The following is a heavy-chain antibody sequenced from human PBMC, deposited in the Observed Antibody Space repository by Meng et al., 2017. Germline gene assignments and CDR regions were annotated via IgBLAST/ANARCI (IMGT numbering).Heavy chain of an antibody. J-gene: IGHJ4*02. CDR3: ATGAAAADH. V-gene: IGHV3-15*04. D-gene: IGHD6-13*01. CDR2: IERKSDGGTI. Sequence: VGVSGGGVVKAGGSPMLFCVAPWIRVHCGLMGWVRQAPGKGLEWVGRIERKSDGGTIYYAAPVKGRFTISRDDSKNTLYLQMDSLINEDTAVYFCATGAAAADHWGQGTLVTVSS. CDR1: WIRVHCGL.